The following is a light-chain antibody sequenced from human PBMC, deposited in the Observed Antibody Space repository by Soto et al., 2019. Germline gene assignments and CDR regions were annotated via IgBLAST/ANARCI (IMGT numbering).Light chain of an antibody. V-gene: IGKV3-20*01. Sequence: EIGLTQSPATLSLSPGERATLSCRASQSVDNYLDWYQQKPGQAPRLLIYGASNRATGIPDRFSGSGSGTDFTLTISRLEPEDFAVYYCQQYGSSGTFGQGTKVDIK. CDR1: QSVDNY. J-gene: IGKJ1*01. CDR2: GAS. CDR3: QQYGSSGT.